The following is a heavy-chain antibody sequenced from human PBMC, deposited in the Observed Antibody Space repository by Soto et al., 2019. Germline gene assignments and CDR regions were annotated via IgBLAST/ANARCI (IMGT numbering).Heavy chain of an antibody. CDR3: ARAIVTRPRGFFDY. V-gene: IGHV4-61*01. Sequence: QVQLQESGPGLVKPSETLSLTCTVSGGSVSSGSYHWSWIRQPPGKGLEWIGYIYYSGSTNYNPSLKRRVTXXVXTXXNPFSLKLNSVTAADTAVYYCARAIVTRPRGFFDYWDQGTLVTVSS. D-gene: IGHD6-6*01. CDR2: IYYSGST. J-gene: IGHJ4*02. CDR1: GGSVSSGSYH.